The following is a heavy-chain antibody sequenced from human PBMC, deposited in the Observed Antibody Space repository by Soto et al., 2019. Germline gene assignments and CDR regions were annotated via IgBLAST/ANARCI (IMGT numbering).Heavy chain of an antibody. J-gene: IGHJ4*02. CDR2: INSDGSST. Sequence: GGSLRLSCAASGFTFSSYWMHWVRQAPGKGLVWVSRINSDGSSTSYADSVKGRFTISRDNAKNTLYLQMNSLRAEDTAVYYCATFPAAKEQYYFDYWGQGTRVTVSS. D-gene: IGHD2-2*01. CDR3: ATFPAAKEQYYFDY. CDR1: GFTFSSYW. V-gene: IGHV3-74*01.